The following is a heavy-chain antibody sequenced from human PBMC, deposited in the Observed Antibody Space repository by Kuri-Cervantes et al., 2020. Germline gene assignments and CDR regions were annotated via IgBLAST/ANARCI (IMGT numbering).Heavy chain of an antibody. CDR1: GFTFSSYA. Sequence: GESLKISCAASGFTFSSYAMSWVRQAPGKGLEWVAVISYDGSNKYYADSVKGRFTISRDNSKNTLYLQMNSLRAEDTAVYYCAKDRRAYCSSTSCYTGLFDYWGQGTLVTVSS. D-gene: IGHD2-2*02. V-gene: IGHV3-30*18. CDR2: ISYDGSNK. CDR3: AKDRRAYCSSTSCYTGLFDY. J-gene: IGHJ4*02.